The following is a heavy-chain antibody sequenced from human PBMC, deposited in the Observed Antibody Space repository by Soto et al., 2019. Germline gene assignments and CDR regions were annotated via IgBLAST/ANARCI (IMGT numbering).Heavy chain of an antibody. V-gene: IGHV4-4*02. CDR2: IYHSGST. J-gene: IGHJ4*02. Sequence: SETLSLTCAVSGGSISSSNWWSWVRQPPGKGLEWIGEIYHSGSTNYNPSLKSRVTISVDKSKNQFSLKLSSVTAADTAVYYCATYCSGGSCHDYWGQGTLVTVSS. D-gene: IGHD2-15*01. CDR3: ATYCSGGSCHDY. CDR1: GGSISSSNW.